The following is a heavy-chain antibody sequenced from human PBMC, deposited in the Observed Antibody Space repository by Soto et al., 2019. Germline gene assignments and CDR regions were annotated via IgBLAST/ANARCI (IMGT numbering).Heavy chain of an antibody. J-gene: IGHJ4*02. CDR3: SKDFQGSFKYHFDA. V-gene: IGHV3-7*04. CDR2: MKPDGSQI. CDR1: GFTFSYYW. Sequence: PGGSLRLSCVASGFTFSYYWMSWVRQATGKGLEWVANMKPDGSQIYYVESVKGRFTISRDNAENSLYLQMNSLRAEDTAVYYCSKDFQGSFKYHFDAWGQGTLVTVSS. D-gene: IGHD3-10*01.